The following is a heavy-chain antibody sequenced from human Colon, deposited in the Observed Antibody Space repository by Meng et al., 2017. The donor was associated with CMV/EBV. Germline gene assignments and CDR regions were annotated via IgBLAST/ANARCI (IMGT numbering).Heavy chain of an antibody. CDR3: ARDPEDDPLPTFDY. J-gene: IGHJ4*02. CDR1: GFTFSIYS. V-gene: IGHV3-48*04. D-gene: IGHD1-1*01. Sequence: SWAASGFTFSIYSMNWVRQAPGKGLEWISYIRSSSSPIYYADSVKGRFTISRDNAKNSLYLQMDSLRPEDTAIYYCARDPEDDPLPTFDYWGQGTLVTVSS. CDR2: IRSSSSPI.